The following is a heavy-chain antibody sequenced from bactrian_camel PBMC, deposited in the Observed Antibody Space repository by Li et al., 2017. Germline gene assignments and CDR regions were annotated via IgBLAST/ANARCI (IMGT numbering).Heavy chain of an antibody. CDR2: IYYASGNT. CDR3: AASKICSGGFPVNGD. J-gene: IGHJ4*01. Sequence: HVQLVESGGGSVQAGRSLRLSCASSGNAGSTNSVGWFRQAPGKERETVAGIYYASGNTYYADSVKGRFTISRDNGKTFLYLQMNTLKPEDTATYYCAASKICSGGFPVNGDWGQGT. V-gene: IGHV3-2*01. CDR1: GNAGSTNS. D-gene: IGHD2*01.